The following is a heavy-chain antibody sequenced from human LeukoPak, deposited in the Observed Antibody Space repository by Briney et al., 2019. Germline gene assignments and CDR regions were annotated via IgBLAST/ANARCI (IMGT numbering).Heavy chain of an antibody. CDR1: GFTFSDYY. Sequence: GGSLRLSCAASGFTFSDYYMSWIRQAPGEGLEWVSYIRSSTSTIYYADSVKGRFTISRDNAKNSLFLQMSGLRAEDTAVYYCARGHYGLDVWGQGTTVTVSS. J-gene: IGHJ6*02. CDR3: ARGHYGLDV. CDR2: IRSSTSTI. V-gene: IGHV3-11*01.